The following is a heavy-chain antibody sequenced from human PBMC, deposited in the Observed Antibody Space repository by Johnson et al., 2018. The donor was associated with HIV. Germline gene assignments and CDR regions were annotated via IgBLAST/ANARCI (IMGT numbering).Heavy chain of an antibody. CDR3: ARGVDGAFDI. CDR1: GFSFSSYA. Sequence: QVLLVESGGGVVQPGRSLGLSCAASGFSFSSYAMHLVRQAPGKGLEWVASLSYDGSNKYYADSVKGRFTISRDNSKNTLYLQMNSLRAEDTAVYYCARGVDGAFDIWGQGTMVTVSS. J-gene: IGHJ3*02. CDR2: LSYDGSNK. D-gene: IGHD3-10*01. V-gene: IGHV3-30-3*01.